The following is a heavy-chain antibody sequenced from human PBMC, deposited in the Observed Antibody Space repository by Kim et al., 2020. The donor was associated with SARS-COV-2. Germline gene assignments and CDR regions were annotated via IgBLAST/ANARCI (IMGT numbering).Heavy chain of an antibody. D-gene: IGHD5-12*01. CDR3: ARDPWLRTYYYYYGMDV. V-gene: IGHV4-39*07. J-gene: IGHJ6*02. Sequence: LKSRVTISVDTHKNQFSLKLSSVTAADTAVYYCARDPWLRTYYYYYGMDVWGQGTTVTVSS.